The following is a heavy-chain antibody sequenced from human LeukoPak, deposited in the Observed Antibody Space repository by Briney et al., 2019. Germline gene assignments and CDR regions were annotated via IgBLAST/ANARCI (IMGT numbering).Heavy chain of an antibody. D-gene: IGHD4-23*01. Sequence: GGSLRLSCVASRFTFSKFAMRWVRRAPGKGLEWVSVISDSGGATYSADSVRGRFTISRDNSKSTLYLQMITLRAEDTAAYYSARERGNSGGNTNGYFDYWGQGTLVTVSS. J-gene: IGHJ4*02. CDR2: ISDSGGAT. CDR1: RFTFSKFA. CDR3: ARERGNSGGNTNGYFDY. V-gene: IGHV3-23*01.